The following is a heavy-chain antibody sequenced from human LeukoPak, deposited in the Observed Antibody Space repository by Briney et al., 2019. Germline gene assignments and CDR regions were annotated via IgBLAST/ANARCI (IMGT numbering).Heavy chain of an antibody. J-gene: IGHJ3*02. CDR2: INPSAGST. V-gene: IGHV1-46*01. CDR1: GYIFTKYY. Sequence: ASVKVSCKASGYIFTKYYMHWVRQAPGQGLEWMGRINPSAGSTMYAQRFQGRLTLTRDTSTRTVYMYLSSLRSEDTALYYCARDRAEARKKEDDFDIWGQGTMVTVSS. CDR3: ARDRAEARKKEDDFDI. D-gene: IGHD6-13*01.